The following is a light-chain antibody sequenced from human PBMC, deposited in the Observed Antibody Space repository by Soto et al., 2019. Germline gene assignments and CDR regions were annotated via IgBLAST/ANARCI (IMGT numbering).Light chain of an antibody. CDR2: KAS. CDR1: QSISSW. CDR3: QRYIGYSWT. J-gene: IGKJ1*01. Sequence: DIQMTQSPSTLSASVGDRVTITCRASQSISSWLAWYQQKPGKAPKLLIYKASSLESGVPSRFSGGGFGQKSIFPFSSRQPDDFPPYYGQRYIGYSWTFGQGTKVEI. V-gene: IGKV1-5*03.